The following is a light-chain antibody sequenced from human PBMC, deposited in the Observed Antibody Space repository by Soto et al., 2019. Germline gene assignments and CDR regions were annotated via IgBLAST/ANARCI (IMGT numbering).Light chain of an antibody. V-gene: IGLV1-40*01. J-gene: IGLJ1*01. CDR3: QSFDSSLSAYV. CDR1: SSNIGAGRD. CDR2: GNN. Sequence: QSVLTQPPSVSGAPGQRVTISCTGSSSNIGAGRDVHWYQQLPGTAPRLLIYGNNNRPSGVPDRFSASNSGTSASLAITLLQAEDEADFYCQSFDSSLSAYVFGTGTKVTVL.